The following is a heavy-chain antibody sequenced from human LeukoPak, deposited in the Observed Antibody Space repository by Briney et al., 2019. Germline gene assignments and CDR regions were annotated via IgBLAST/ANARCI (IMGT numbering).Heavy chain of an antibody. CDR3: ARGNYVWGSYRA. J-gene: IGHJ5*02. D-gene: IGHD3-16*02. V-gene: IGHV4-34*01. CDR1: GGSFSGYY. CDR2: INHSGST. Sequence: SETLSLTCAVYGGSFSGYYWSWIRQPPGKGLEWIGEINHSGSTNYNPSLKSRVTISVDTSKNQFPLRLSSVTAADTAVYYCARGNYVWGSYRAWGQGTLVTVSS.